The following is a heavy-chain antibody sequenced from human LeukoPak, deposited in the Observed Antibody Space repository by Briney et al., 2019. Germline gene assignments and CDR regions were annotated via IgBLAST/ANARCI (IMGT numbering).Heavy chain of an antibody. J-gene: IGHJ4*02. Sequence: GESVRLSCEASVFTFSNYAMTWVRQAPGKGLEWVSTIIGSGGTTFYADSVKGRFTISRDNSKNTLYLQLNSLRAEETAVYYCAKGPVRSSPYYFDYWGQGTLVTVSS. CDR2: IIGSGGTT. D-gene: IGHD6-6*01. CDR1: VFTFSNYA. CDR3: AKGPVRSSPYYFDY. V-gene: IGHV3-23*01.